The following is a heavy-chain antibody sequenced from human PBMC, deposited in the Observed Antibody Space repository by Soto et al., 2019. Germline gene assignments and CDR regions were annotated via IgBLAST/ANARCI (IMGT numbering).Heavy chain of an antibody. Sequence: EVQLVESGGGLVQRGGSWRLSCADAGFTFGDYGMNWVRQAPGKGLERVSYIRGSSSPIYYTDSVRGRFTISRDNAKNSLYLQMDSVRAEDTAVYYCVRDSPATVRGISFDYWGPGTLVTVSS. CDR3: VRDSPATVRGISFDY. J-gene: IGHJ4*02. D-gene: IGHD3-10*01. V-gene: IGHV3-48*01. CDR2: IRGSSSPI. CDR1: GFTFGDYG.